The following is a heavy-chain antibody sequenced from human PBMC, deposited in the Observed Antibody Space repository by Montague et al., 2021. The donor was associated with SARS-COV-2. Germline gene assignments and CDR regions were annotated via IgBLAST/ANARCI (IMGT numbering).Heavy chain of an antibody. Sequence: SLRLSCAASGFTFSTYIMNWVRQAPGKGLEWVSLISSSSGYIYYADSVKGRFTISRDNAQNPLYLQMNSLRAEDTAVYYCARGSTTNYYYYGMNVWGQGTTVTVSS. CDR1: GFTFSTYI. CDR2: ISSSSGYI. D-gene: IGHD5/OR15-5a*01. V-gene: IGHV3-21*04. J-gene: IGHJ6*02. CDR3: ARGSTTNYYYYGMNV.